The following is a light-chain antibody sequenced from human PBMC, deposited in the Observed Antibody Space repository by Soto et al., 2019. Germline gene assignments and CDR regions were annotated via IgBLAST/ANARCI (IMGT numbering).Light chain of an antibody. Sequence: DIVMTQSPDSLAVSLGERATINYKSSQSVLYSSNNKNYLAWYQQKPGQPPKLLIYWASTRESGVPDRFSGSGSGTVFTLTISSLQAEDVAVYYCQQYYRTPPYTFGQGTKLEIK. CDR1: QSVLYSSNNKNY. CDR3: QQYYRTPPYT. V-gene: IGKV4-1*01. CDR2: WAS. J-gene: IGKJ2*01.